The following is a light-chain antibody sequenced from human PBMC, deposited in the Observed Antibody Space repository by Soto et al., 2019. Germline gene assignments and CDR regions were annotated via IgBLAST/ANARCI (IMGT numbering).Light chain of an antibody. CDR2: GNS. Sequence: QSVLTQPPSXXXXXXXXXXXSCTGSSSNIGAGYDVHWYQQFPGTAPKLLIYGNSNRPSGVPDRFSGSKSGTSASLAITGLQAEDEADYYCQSYDSSLSGVVFGGGTKLTV. CDR1: SSNIGAGYD. CDR3: QSYDSSLSGVV. V-gene: IGLV1-40*01. J-gene: IGLJ2*01.